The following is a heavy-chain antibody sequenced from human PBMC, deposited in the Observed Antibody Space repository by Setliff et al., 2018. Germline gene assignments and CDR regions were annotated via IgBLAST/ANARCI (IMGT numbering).Heavy chain of an antibody. CDR3: ARGSSGWSWDY. Sequence: GGSLRLSCAGSGFTFSSFGMNWVRQAPGKGLEWVSYINTVGTNIFYADSVKGRFTISRDNAKNSLFLQMNSLRAEETAVYYCARGSSGWSWDYWGQGTVVTVSS. CDR2: INTVGTNI. V-gene: IGHV3-48*04. D-gene: IGHD6-19*01. J-gene: IGHJ4*02. CDR1: GFTFSSFG.